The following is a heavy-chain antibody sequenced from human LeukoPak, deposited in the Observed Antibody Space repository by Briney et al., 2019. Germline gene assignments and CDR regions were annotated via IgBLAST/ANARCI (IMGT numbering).Heavy chain of an antibody. CDR3: AKSIAVAGTWIDN. CDR1: GDSINYASY. D-gene: IGHD6-19*01. V-gene: IGHV4-38-2*02. Sequence: SETLSLTCTVSGDSINYASYWGWIRQTPGKGLEWLGSIHRGGTTYFNPSLKSRVTMSIDLSKNQFSLKLTSVAAADSAMYYCAKSIAVAGTWIDNWGQGTLVLVSS. CDR2: IHRGGTT. J-gene: IGHJ4*02.